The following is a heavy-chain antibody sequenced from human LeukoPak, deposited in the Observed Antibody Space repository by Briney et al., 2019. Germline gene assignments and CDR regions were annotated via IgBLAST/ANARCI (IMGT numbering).Heavy chain of an antibody. CDR1: GGSFSGYY. CDR3: ARAGDDYGDLKSGYFQH. Sequence: SETLSLTCAVYGGSFSGYYWSWIRQPPGKGLEWIGEINHSGSTNYNPSPKSRVTISVDTSKNQFSLKLSSVTAADTAVYYCARAGDDYGDLKSGYFQHWGQGTLVTVSS. J-gene: IGHJ1*01. V-gene: IGHV4-34*01. CDR2: INHSGST. D-gene: IGHD4-17*01.